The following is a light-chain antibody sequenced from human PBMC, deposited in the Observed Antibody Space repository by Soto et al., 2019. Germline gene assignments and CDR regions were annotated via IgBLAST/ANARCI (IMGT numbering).Light chain of an antibody. V-gene: IGKV3-20*01. CDR3: QQYGGSPQT. J-gene: IGKJ1*01. Sequence: EIVLTQSPGTLSLSPWERATLSCRASQSVSSSYLGWYQQKPGQAPRLLISGASNRATGIPDRFSGSGSGADFTLTISRLEPEDFAVYYCQQYGGSPQTFGQGTKVDIK. CDR1: QSVSSSY. CDR2: GAS.